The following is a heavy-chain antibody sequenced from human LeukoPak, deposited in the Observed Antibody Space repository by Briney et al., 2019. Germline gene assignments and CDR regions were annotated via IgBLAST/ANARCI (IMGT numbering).Heavy chain of an antibody. CDR2: ISAYNGNT. V-gene: IGHV1-18*01. CDR1: GGTFTSYA. Sequence: ASVKVSCKASGGTFTSYAISWVRQAPGQGLEWMGWISAYNGNTNYAQKLQGRVTMTTDTSTSTAYMELRSLRSDDTAVYYCARDNGYCSSTSCPYPYYYYGMDVWGQGTTVTVYS. CDR3: ARDNGYCSSTSCPYPYYYYGMDV. D-gene: IGHD2-2*01. J-gene: IGHJ6*02.